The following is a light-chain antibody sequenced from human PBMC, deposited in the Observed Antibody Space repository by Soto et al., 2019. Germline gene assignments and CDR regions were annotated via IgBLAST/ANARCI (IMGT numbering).Light chain of an antibody. Sequence: DIQMTQSPSTLSASVGDRVTITCRVSQRVSSWLAWYQQKPGKAPKLLIYDASRLESGVPSRFSGSGSGKEFTLTISSLPPDDFPTYYCQQYNSYSYTFGQGTKVDIK. V-gene: IGKV1-5*01. J-gene: IGKJ2*01. CDR1: QRVSSW. CDR2: DAS. CDR3: QQYNSYSYT.